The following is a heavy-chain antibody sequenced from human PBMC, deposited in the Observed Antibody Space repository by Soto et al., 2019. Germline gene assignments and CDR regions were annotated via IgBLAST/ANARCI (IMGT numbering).Heavy chain of an antibody. V-gene: IGHV1-69*13. CDR3: AEGGYCSGGSCYSLEVYYYYGMDV. CDR2: IIPIFGTA. D-gene: IGHD2-15*01. Sequence: SVKVSCKASGGTFSSYAISWVRQAPGQGLEWMGGIIPIFGTANYAQKFQGRVTITADESTSTAYMELSSLRSEDTAVYYCAEGGYCSGGSCYSLEVYYYYGMDVWGQGTTVTVSS. CDR1: GGTFSSYA. J-gene: IGHJ6*02.